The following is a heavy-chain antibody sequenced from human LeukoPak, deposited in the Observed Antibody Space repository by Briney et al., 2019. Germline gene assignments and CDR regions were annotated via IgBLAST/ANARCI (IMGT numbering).Heavy chain of an antibody. CDR1: GFTLNNYD. J-gene: IGHJ4*02. CDR2: IRESGGGT. V-gene: IGHV3-23*01. Sequence: PGGSLRVSCAASGFTLNNYDMIWVRQAPGPGLEWVSGIRESGGGTYYKDSVKGRFTVSRDNSKNTVYLQMNSLRGEDTAVYYCARRGIVVRGFLIGLHKQAYYFDYWGQGALVTVSS. CDR3: ARRGIVVRGFLIGLHKQAYYFDY. D-gene: IGHD3-10*01.